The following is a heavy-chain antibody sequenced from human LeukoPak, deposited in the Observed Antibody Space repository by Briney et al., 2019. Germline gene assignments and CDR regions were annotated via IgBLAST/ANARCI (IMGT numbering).Heavy chain of an antibody. V-gene: IGHV4-39*01. Sequence: SETLSLTCTVSGGSISSGSYYWGWIRQPPGKGLEWIGSIYYSGSTYYNPPLKSRVTISVDTSKNQFSLKLSSVTAADTAVYYCHSSSWYQDAFDIWGQGTMVTVSS. CDR2: IYYSGST. D-gene: IGHD6-13*01. J-gene: IGHJ3*02. CDR1: GGSISSGSYY. CDR3: HSSSWYQDAFDI.